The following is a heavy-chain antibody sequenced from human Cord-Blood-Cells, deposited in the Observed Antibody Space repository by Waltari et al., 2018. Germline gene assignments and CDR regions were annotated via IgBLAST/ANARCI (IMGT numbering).Heavy chain of an antibody. V-gene: IGHV3-7*01. Sequence: EVQLVESGGGLVQPGGSLRLSCAASGFTFSSYWMSWVRQAPGKGREWVANIKQDGREKYYVDSVKGRFTISRDNAKNSLYLQMNSLRAEDTAVYYCARDSSSWYNDAFDIWGQGTMVTVSS. CDR3: ARDSSSWYNDAFDI. D-gene: IGHD6-13*01. CDR1: GFTFSSYW. CDR2: IKQDGREK. J-gene: IGHJ3*02.